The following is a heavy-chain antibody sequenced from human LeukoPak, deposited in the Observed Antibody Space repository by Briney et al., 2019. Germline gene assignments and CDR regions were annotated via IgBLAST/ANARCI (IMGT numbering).Heavy chain of an antibody. J-gene: IGHJ6*02. D-gene: IGHD3-10*01. CDR2: IYHSGST. CDR3: ARFPGGGHGMDV. Sequence: SETLSLTCTVSGGSISSSNWWSWVRPPPGKGLEWIGEIYHSGSTNYNPSLKSRVTISVDKSKNQFSLKLSSVTAADTAVYYCARFPGGGHGMDVWGQGTTVTVSS. V-gene: IGHV4-4*02. CDR1: GGSISSSNW.